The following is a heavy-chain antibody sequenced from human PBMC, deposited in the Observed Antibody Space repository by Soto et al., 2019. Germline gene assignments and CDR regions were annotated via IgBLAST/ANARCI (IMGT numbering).Heavy chain of an antibody. CDR1: GFTFSSYG. V-gene: IGHV3-33*01. CDR3: ARAHWSPPYYYDSSGQPAVMYYFDY. Sequence: PGGSLRLSCAASGFTFSSYGMHWVRQAPGKGLEWVAVIWYDGSNKYYADSVKGRFTISRDNSKNTLYLQMNSLRAEDTAVYYCARAHWSPPYYYDSSGQPAVMYYFDYWGQGTLVTVSS. J-gene: IGHJ4*02. D-gene: IGHD3-22*01. CDR2: IWYDGSNK.